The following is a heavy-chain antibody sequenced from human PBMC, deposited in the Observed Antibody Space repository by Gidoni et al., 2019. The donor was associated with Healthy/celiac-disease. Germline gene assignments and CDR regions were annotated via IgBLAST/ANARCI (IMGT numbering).Heavy chain of an antibody. J-gene: IGHJ6*02. D-gene: IGHD6-13*01. CDR3: AYHQRSIAAAYYYYGMDV. Sequence: QVQLQEAGPGLVKPSQTLSLTSTFSGGPISTGGYYWSWIRQHPGKGREWIVYIDYSGSTYYNQYLKSRVTISVDMSKNQFSLKLSSVTAADTAVYYCAYHQRSIAAAYYYYGMDVWGQGTTVTVSS. CDR2: IDYSGST. V-gene: IGHV4-31*03. CDR1: GGPISTGGYY.